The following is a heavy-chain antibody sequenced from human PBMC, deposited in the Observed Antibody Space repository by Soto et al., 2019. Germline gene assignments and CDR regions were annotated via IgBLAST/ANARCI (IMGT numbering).Heavy chain of an antibody. V-gene: IGHV3-64*01. D-gene: IGHD4-17*01. CDR2: ISSNGGST. CDR3: ARDSGENGDYDLYYYYYYMDV. Sequence: GGSLRLSCAASGFTFSSYAMHWVRQAPGKGLEYVSAISSNGGSTYYANSVKGRFTISRDNSKNTLYLQMGSLRAEDMAVYYCARDSGENGDYDLYYYYYYMDVWGKGTTVTVSS. J-gene: IGHJ6*03. CDR1: GFTFSSYA.